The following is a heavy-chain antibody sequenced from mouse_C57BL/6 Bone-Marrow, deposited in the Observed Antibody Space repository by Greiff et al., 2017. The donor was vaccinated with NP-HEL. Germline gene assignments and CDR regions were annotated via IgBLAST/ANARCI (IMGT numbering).Heavy chain of an antibody. J-gene: IGHJ1*03. CDR2: IDPNSGGT. V-gene: IGHV1-72*01. CDR1: GYTFTSYW. Sequence: QVQLKQPGADLVKPGASVKLSCKASGYTFTSYWMHWVKQRPGRGLEWIGRIDPNSGGTKFNEKFKTKATLTVDKPSSTAYMQLSSLTSEDSAVYYCSGYCNGRRGWCVDVWGTGTTVTVSS. CDR3: SGYCNGRRGWCVDV.